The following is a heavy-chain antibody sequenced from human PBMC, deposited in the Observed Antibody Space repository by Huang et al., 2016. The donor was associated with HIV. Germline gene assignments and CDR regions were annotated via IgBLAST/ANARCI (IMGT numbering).Heavy chain of an antibody. J-gene: IGHJ3*02. CDR3: VRVRRVMDTYCVADCSTLEAFDI. CDR2: INTDTGKP. V-gene: IGHV7-4-1*02. Sequence: GSELKKPGASVKVSCKASGYTFTNYGVHWVRQAPGQGLEWMGLINTDTGKPRYAQGLTGRFVFSLDTSVNTAYLQISSLKAADSAIYYCVRVRRVMDTYCVADCSTLEAFDIWGQGTVVTVSA. D-gene: IGHD2-21*02. CDR1: GYTFTNYG.